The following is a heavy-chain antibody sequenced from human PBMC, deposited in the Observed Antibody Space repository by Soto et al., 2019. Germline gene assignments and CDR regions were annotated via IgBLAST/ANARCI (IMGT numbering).Heavy chain of an antibody. Sequence: QVQLQESGPGLVKPSQTLSLTCTVSGGSITSSGYYWSWIRQHPGEGLEWIGFTSNSGSTSYNPSLKIRVTISVDTSSNQFSLILKSVTAADTAVYYCARGGGSTKVDYWGQGTLVTVSP. CDR3: ARGGGSTKVDY. CDR1: GGSITSSGYY. V-gene: IGHV4-31*03. CDR2: TSNSGST. J-gene: IGHJ4*02. D-gene: IGHD2-2*01.